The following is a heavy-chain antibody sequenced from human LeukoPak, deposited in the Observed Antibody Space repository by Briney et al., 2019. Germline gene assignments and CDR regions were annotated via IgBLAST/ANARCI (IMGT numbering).Heavy chain of an antibody. CDR3: AILDAGIDFDY. J-gene: IGHJ4*02. Sequence: GGSLRLSCAASGFTFSNCEMNWVRRAPGKGLEWVAHITSSSTTIYYADSVRGRFTISRDNAKNSLYLQMNSPRAEDTAVYYCAILDAGIDFDYWGQGTPVTVSS. D-gene: IGHD3-3*01. V-gene: IGHV3-48*03. CDR1: GFTFSNCE. CDR2: ITSSSTTI.